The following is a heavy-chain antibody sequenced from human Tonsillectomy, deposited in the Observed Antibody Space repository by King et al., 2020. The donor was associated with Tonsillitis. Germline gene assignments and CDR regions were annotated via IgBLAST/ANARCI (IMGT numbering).Heavy chain of an antibody. V-gene: IGHV1-18*04. D-gene: IGHD3-16*01. CDR1: GYTFTDYG. Sequence: QLVQSGVEVKKPGASVSVSCKASGYTFTDYGISWVRQAPGQGLEWMGWISAYNGNTDYAQKFQGRVTMTTDTSTTTAYMELRSLSSDDTAIYYCVRELSTLTRSDVATWGQGTLVTVPS. CDR3: VRELSTLTRSDVAT. CDR2: ISAYNGNT. J-gene: IGHJ5*02.